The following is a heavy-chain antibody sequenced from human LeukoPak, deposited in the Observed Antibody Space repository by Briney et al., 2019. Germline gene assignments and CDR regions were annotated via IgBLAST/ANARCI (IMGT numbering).Heavy chain of an antibody. Sequence: PGGSLRLSCAASGFTFDDYAMNWARQAPGKGLEWVSGISWNSGSIGYADAVKGRFTISRDNAKNCLYLQMNSLRAEDTALYYCAKDMNYGDYGPLDYWGQGALVTVSS. J-gene: IGHJ4*02. CDR1: GFTFDDYA. CDR2: ISWNSGSI. CDR3: AKDMNYGDYGPLDY. D-gene: IGHD4-17*01. V-gene: IGHV3-9*01.